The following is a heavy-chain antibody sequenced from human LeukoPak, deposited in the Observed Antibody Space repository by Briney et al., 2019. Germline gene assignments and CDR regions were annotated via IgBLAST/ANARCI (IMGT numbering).Heavy chain of an antibody. Sequence: YWTWVRQAPGKGLEWVSVIYSGGSAYYADSVKGRFTISRDNSKNTLYLQMNSLRVEDTAVYYCAREGRSGSYYDYWGQGTLVTVSS. D-gene: IGHD1-26*01. CDR2: IYSGGSA. J-gene: IGHJ4*02. CDR3: AREGRSGSYYDY. CDR1: Y. V-gene: IGHV3-66*01.